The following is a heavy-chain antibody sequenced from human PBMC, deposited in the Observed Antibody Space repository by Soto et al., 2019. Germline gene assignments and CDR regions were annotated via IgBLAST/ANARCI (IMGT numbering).Heavy chain of an antibody. CDR3: ARYRRETVAGYTLDN. J-gene: IGHJ4*02. V-gene: IGHV4-4*08. CDR1: GGCSSSNY. CDR2: VYTSAST. Sequence: PSETVSVTCTVFGGCSSSNYWTWFRQPQGTGLEWIGYVYTSASTTYNPPLKSRVTLPEDPPKSQFSLKVNSMTAADTAVYYCARYRRETVAGYTLDNRGQGILVTVSS. D-gene: IGHD6-13*01.